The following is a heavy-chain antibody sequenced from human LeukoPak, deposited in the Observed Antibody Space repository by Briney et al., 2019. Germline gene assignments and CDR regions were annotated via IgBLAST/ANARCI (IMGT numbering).Heavy chain of an antibody. CDR1: GGSISSSSYY. CDR3: ARGVWGAQVAYYYYYMDV. CDR2: IYYSGST. D-gene: IGHD3-16*01. V-gene: IGHV4-61*01. J-gene: IGHJ6*03. Sequence: PSETLSLTCTVSGGSISSSSYYWSWIRQPPGKGLEWIGYIYYSGSTNYNPSLKSRVTISVDTSKNQFSLKLSSVTAADTAVYYCARGVWGAQVAYYYYYMDVWGKGTTVTVSS.